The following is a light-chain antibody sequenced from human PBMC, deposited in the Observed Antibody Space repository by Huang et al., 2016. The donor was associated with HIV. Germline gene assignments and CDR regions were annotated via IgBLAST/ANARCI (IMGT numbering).Light chain of an antibody. CDR3: QQRSKWPPIFT. CDR2: DAS. CDR1: QSVSRY. V-gene: IGKV3-11*01. Sequence: EIVLTQSPATLSLSPGESATLSCRASQSVSRYLAWYQHKPGQAPRLLIYDASNRAAGIPARFSGSGSGTDFTLTISSLEPEEFAVYYCQQRSKWPPIFTFGPGTEV. J-gene: IGKJ3*01.